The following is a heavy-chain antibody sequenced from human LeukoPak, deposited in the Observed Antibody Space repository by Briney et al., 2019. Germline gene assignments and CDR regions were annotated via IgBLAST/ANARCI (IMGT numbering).Heavy chain of an antibody. CDR2: LSDSGGRT. Sequence: GRSLRLSCAVSGISLSNYGMSWVRQAPGKGLEWVAGLSDSGGRTNYADSVKGRFTISRDNSKNTLYLQMNSLRVEDTAVYFCAKRGVVIRVILVGFHKEAYYFDSWGQGALVTVSS. CDR3: AKRGVVIRVILVGFHKEAYYFDS. CDR1: GISLSNYG. J-gene: IGHJ4*02. V-gene: IGHV3-23*01. D-gene: IGHD3-22*01.